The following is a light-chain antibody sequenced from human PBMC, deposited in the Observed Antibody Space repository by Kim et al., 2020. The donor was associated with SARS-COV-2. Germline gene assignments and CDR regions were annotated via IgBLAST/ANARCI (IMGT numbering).Light chain of an antibody. CDR2: GKN. CDR1: SLRSYY. V-gene: IGLV3-19*01. CDR3: NSRDSGGNVV. J-gene: IGLJ2*01. Sequence: SSELTQDPAVTVALGQTVRITCQGDSLRSYYATWSQQKPGQAPVLVIYGKNNRPTGIPERFSGASSGNTASLTITGAQAEDEAEYYCNSRDSGGNVVFGEGPKLTV.